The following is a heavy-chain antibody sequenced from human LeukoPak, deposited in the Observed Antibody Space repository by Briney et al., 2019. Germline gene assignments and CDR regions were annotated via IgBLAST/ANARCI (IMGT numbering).Heavy chain of an antibody. CDR3: LLQMTYGELSDPDF. CDR1: GFTLSSLA. V-gene: IGHV3-21*01. J-gene: IGHJ4*02. CDR2: SGTRSGTK. D-gene: IGHD3-16*02. Sequence: GGSLRLSCAASGFTLSSLAMHWVRQAPGKGLEWVSSSGTRSGTKYYADSVMGRFTISRDSAMNSVSLQINSLRAEDSAVYYCLLQMTYGELSDPDFRGQGTLVTVSS.